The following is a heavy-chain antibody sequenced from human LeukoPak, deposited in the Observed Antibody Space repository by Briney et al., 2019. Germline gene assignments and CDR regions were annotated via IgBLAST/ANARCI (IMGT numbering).Heavy chain of an antibody. Sequence: PGGSLRLSCAASGFTFSSYDMSWVRQAPGKGLEWDSAISGSGGSTYYADPVKGRFTISRDNSKNTLYLQMNSLRAEDTAVYYCVVRGWMVIGYHFDYWGQGTLVTVSS. J-gene: IGHJ4*02. V-gene: IGHV3-23*01. D-gene: IGHD6-19*01. CDR2: ISGSGGST. CDR3: VVRGWMVIGYHFDY. CDR1: GFTFSSYD.